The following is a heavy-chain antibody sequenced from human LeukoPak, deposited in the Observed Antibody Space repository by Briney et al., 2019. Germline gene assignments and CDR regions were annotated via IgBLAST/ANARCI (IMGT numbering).Heavy chain of an antibody. V-gene: IGHV3-9*01. CDR3: AKDLPTNYDYVWGSYHA. CDR2: ISWNSGSI. CDR1: GFTFDDYA. D-gene: IGHD3-16*02. Sequence: GGSLRLSCAASGFTFDDYAMHWVRQAPGKGLEWVSGISWNSGSIGYADSVKGRFTISRDNAKNSLYLQMNSLRAEDTAVYYCAKDLPTNYDYVWGSYHAWGQGTLVTVSS. J-gene: IGHJ5*02.